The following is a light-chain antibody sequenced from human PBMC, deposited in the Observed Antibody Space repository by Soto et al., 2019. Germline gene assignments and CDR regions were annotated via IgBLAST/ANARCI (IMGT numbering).Light chain of an antibody. J-gene: IGKJ1*01. CDR1: QSVSSSY. Sequence: IGLTQSPGTLSLSPGERATLSCRASQSVSSSYLAWYQLKPGQAPRLLIYGASSRATGIPDRFSGSGSGTDFTLTISRLDPEDFAVYFCQQYGSSPLTFGQGTKVEIK. V-gene: IGKV3-20*01. CDR2: GAS. CDR3: QQYGSSPLT.